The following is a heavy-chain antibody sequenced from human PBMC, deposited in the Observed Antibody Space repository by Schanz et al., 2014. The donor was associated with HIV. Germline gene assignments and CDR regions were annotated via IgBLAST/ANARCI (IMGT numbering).Heavy chain of an antibody. V-gene: IGHV3-33*08. CDR2: IWYDGSNK. CDR1: GFTFSSYA. Sequence: QVQLVESGGGVVQPGRSLRLSCAASGFTFSSYAMHWVRQAPGKGMEWVAVIWYDGSNKYYADSVKGRFTISRDNSKNTVYLQMNSLRAEDTAVYCCARVSTVTNPTTYYYYGMDVWGQGTTVTVSS. D-gene: IGHD4-17*01. CDR3: ARVSTVTNPTTYYYYGMDV. J-gene: IGHJ6*02.